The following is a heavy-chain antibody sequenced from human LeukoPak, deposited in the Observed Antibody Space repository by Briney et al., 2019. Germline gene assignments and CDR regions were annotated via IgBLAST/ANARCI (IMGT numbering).Heavy chain of an antibody. CDR1: GFTFDDYG. D-gene: IGHD3-3*01. CDR2: INWNGGST. J-gene: IGHJ6*03. Sequence: GGSLRLSCAASGFTFDDYGMSWVRQAPGKGLEWVSGINWNGGSTGYADSVKGRLTISRDNAKNFLYLQMNSLRAEDTALYYCARDRDDFWSGYSLYYMDVWGKGTTVTVSS. V-gene: IGHV3-20*04. CDR3: ARDRDDFWSGYSLYYMDV.